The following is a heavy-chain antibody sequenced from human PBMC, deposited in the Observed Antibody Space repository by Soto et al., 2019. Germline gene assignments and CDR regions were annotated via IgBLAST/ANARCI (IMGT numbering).Heavy chain of an antibody. CDR2: IYSGGST. V-gene: IGHV3-66*01. CDR1: GFTVSSNY. CDR3: ERTCSGDTGSYDY. D-gene: IGHD2-15*01. Sequence: GGSLRLSCAASGFTVSSNYMSWVRQAPGKGLEWVSVIYSGGSTYYADSVKGRFTISRDNSENTLYLQMNSLRAEDTAVYYCERTCSGDTGSYDYWGQGTLETVSS. J-gene: IGHJ4*02.